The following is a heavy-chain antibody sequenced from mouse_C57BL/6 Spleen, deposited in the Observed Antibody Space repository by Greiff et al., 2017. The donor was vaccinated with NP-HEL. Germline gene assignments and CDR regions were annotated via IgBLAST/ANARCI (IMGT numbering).Heavy chain of an antibody. Sequence: EVQLQQSGPELVKPGASVKMSCKASGYAFTDYNMHWVKQSHGKSLEWIGYINPNNGGTSYNQKFKGKATLTVNKSSSTAYMELRSLTSEDSAVYYCARELGRTWFAYWGQGTLVTVSA. CDR3: ARELGRTWFAY. V-gene: IGHV1-22*01. CDR1: GYAFTDYN. D-gene: IGHD4-1*01. J-gene: IGHJ3*01. CDR2: INPNNGGT.